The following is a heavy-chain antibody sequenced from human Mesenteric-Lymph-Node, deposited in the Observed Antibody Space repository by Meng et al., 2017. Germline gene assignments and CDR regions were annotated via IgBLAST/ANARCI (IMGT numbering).Heavy chain of an antibody. Sequence: GSLRLSCTVSGGSISSYYWSWIRQPAGKGLEWIGRIYTSMSTNYNPSLKSRVTISVDTSKNQFSLKLSSVTAADTAVYYCARAEGGVYYYYGMDVWGQGTTVTVSS. CDR3: ARAEGGVYYYYGMDV. J-gene: IGHJ6*02. CDR1: GGSISSYY. V-gene: IGHV4-4*07. CDR2: IYTSMST.